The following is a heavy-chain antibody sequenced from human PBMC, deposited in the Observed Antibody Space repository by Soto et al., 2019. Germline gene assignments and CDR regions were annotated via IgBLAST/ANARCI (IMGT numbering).Heavy chain of an antibody. CDR1: GYTLTELS. V-gene: IGHV1-24*01. J-gene: IGHJ6*03. Sequence: ASVKVSCKVSGYTLTELSMHWVRQAPGKGLEWMGGFDPEDGETIYAQKFQGRVTMTEDTSTDTAYMELSSLRSEDTAVYYCATRGPVVPAAMHHYYYYYMDVWGKGTTVTVSS. CDR3: ATRGPVVPAAMHHYYYYYMDV. D-gene: IGHD2-2*01. CDR2: FDPEDGET.